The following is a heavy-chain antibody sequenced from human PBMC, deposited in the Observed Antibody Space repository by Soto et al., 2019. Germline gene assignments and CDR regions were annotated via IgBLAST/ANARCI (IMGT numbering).Heavy chain of an antibody. CDR3: TRRPRADSSGTGDH. J-gene: IGHJ4*02. CDR2: ISDDGATT. V-gene: IGHV3-74*01. D-gene: IGHD3-10*01. Sequence: GGSLRLSCVVSGFTFSMYWMHWVRQVPGQSPFRVSRISDDGATTNYADSVRGRFTISRDNSKNTLYLQINNLKPDDTAIYYCTRRPRADSSGTGDHWGQGTPVTVSS. CDR1: GFTFSMYW.